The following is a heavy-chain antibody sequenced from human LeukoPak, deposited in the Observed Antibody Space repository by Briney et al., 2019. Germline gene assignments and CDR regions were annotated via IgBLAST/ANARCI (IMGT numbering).Heavy chain of an antibody. J-gene: IGHJ6*02. CDR2: IRYDGSNK. D-gene: IGHD6-19*01. CDR3: ARSRIAVAGVYYYYGMDV. CDR1: GFTFSSYG. V-gene: IGHV3-30*02. Sequence: GGSLRLSCAASGFTFSSYGMHWARQAPGKGLEWVAFIRYDGSNKYYADSVKGRFTISRDNSKNTLYLQMNSLRAEDTAVYYCARSRIAVAGVYYYYGMDVWGQGTTVTVSS.